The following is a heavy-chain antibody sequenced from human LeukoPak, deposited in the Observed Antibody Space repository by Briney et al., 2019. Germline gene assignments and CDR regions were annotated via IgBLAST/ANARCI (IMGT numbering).Heavy chain of an antibody. CDR1: GFTFADYA. CDR3: TKSPRWAAAPDC. CDR2: VSWNSGNI. D-gene: IGHD6-13*01. J-gene: IGHJ4*02. Sequence: GGSLRLSCAASGFTFADYAMQWVRHAPGKGLEWVSGVSWNSGNIGYAESVKGRFTISRDNAKNSLYLQMNSLRAEDTALYYCTKSPRWAAAPDCWGRGTLVTVSS. V-gene: IGHV3-9*01.